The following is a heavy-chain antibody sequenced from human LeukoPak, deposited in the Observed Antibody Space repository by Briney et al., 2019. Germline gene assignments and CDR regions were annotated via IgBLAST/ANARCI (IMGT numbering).Heavy chain of an antibody. CDR3: ARAATDILTGYYQYYFDY. CDR1: GGSISSYY. Sequence: TSETLSLTCTVSGGSISSYYWSWIRQPPGKGLEWIGYIYCSGSTNYNPSLKSRVTISVDTSKNQFSLKLSSVTAADTAVYYCARAATDILTGYYQYYFDYWGKGTLVTVSS. CDR2: IYCSGST. D-gene: IGHD3-9*01. V-gene: IGHV4-59*01. J-gene: IGHJ4*02.